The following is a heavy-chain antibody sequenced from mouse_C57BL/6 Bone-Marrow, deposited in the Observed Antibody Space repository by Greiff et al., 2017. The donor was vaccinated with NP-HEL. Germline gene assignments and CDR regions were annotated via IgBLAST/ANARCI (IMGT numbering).Heavy chain of an antibody. CDR3: ARKDYADYYAMDY. J-gene: IGHJ4*01. D-gene: IGHD1-1*02. V-gene: IGHV2-2*01. CDR2: IWSGGST. Sequence: QVQLKESGPGLVQPSQSLSITCTVSGFSLTSHGVHWVRQSPGKGLEWLGVIWSGGSTDYNAAFISRLSISKDNSKSQVFFKMNSLQADDTAIYYCARKDYADYYAMDYWGQGTSVTVSS. CDR1: GFSLTSHG.